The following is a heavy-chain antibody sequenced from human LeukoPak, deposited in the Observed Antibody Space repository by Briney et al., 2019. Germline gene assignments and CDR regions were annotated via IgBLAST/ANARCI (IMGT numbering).Heavy chain of an antibody. D-gene: IGHD3-22*01. J-gene: IGHJ4*02. CDR2: ISGSGGST. CDR1: GFTFSSYA. V-gene: IGHV3-23*01. CDR3: AKDTTYYYDSSGSHFDY. Sequence: GGSLRLSCAASGFTFSSYAMSWVRQAPGKGLEWASAISGSGGSTYYADSVKGRFTISRDNSKNTLYLQMNSLRAEDTAVYYCAKDTTYYYDSSGSHFDYWGQGTLVTVSS.